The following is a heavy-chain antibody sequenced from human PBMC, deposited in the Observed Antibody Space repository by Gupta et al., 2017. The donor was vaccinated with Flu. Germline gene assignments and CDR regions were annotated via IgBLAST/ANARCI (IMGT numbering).Heavy chain of an antibody. CDR2: IITIFGTA. Sequence: QVQLVQSGAEVKKPGSSVKVSCKASGGTFSSYAISWVRQAPGQGLEWMGGIITIFGTANYAQKFQGRVTITADESTSTAYMELSSLRSEDTAVYYCARRITMNGPPRRATYAFDIWGQGTMVTGSS. CDR3: ARRITMNGPPRRATYAFDI. V-gene: IGHV1-69*01. J-gene: IGHJ3*02. D-gene: IGHD3-22*01. CDR1: GGTFSSYA.